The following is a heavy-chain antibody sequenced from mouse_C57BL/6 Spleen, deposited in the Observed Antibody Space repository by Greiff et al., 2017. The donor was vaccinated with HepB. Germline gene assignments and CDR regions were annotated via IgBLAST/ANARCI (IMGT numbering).Heavy chain of an antibody. Sequence: VQLQQSGPELVKPGASVKISCKASGYTFTDYYMNWVKQSHGKSLEWIGDINPNNGGTSYNQKFKGKATLTVDKSSSTAYMELRSLTSEDSAVYYCARRPTGFAYWGQGTLVTVSA. J-gene: IGHJ3*01. V-gene: IGHV1-26*01. CDR2: INPNNGGT. CDR1: GYTFTDYY. CDR3: ARRPTGFAY.